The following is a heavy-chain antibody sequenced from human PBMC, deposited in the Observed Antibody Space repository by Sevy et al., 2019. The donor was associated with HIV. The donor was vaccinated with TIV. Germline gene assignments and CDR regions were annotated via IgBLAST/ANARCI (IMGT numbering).Heavy chain of an antibody. V-gene: IGHV3-33*01. Sequence: GGSLRLSCAASGFTFSSYGMHWVRQAPGKGLEWVALIWYDGSSKYYADSVKGRFTLSRDNSKNTLYLQMNSLRAEDTAVYYCARGANYYDSNGSQPNFDYWGQGTLVTVSS. CDR2: IWYDGSSK. D-gene: IGHD3-22*01. CDR1: GFTFSSYG. CDR3: ARGANYYDSNGSQPNFDY. J-gene: IGHJ4*02.